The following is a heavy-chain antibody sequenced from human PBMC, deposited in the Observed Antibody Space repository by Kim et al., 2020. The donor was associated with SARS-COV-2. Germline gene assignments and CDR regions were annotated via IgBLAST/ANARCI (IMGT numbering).Heavy chain of an antibody. V-gene: IGHV3-15*06. Sequence: INYATPVKGRLTISRDDSTGTLYLRMDSLKTEDTAVYYCTTAPMRLGDKDFWGQGTLITVSS. J-gene: IGHJ4*02. CDR2: I. D-gene: IGHD6-25*01. CDR3: TTAPMRLGDKDF.